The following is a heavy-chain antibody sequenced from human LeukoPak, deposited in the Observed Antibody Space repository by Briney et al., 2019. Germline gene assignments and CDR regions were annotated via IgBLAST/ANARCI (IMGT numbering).Heavy chain of an antibody. J-gene: IGHJ5*02. CDR2: MNPNSGNT. CDR1: GYTFTSYD. CDR3: ARGAMTTMTTGLRFDP. D-gene: IGHD4-17*01. Sequence: AAVEVSCKASGYTFTSYDINWVRQATGQGREWMGWMNPNSGNTGYAQKFQGRVTITRNTSISTAYMELSSLRSDDTAVYYCARGAMTTMTTGLRFDPWGQGTLVTVSS. V-gene: IGHV1-8*03.